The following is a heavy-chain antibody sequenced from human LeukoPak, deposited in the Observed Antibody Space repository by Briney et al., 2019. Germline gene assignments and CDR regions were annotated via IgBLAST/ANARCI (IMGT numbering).Heavy chain of an antibody. CDR1: GFTVSSNY. J-gene: IGHJ4*02. V-gene: IGHV3-53*01. CDR2: IYSGGST. CDR3: AREYSSSGYFDY. Sequence: GGSLRLSCAASGFTVSSNYMSWVRQAPGKGLEWVSVIYSGGSTYYADSVKGRFTISRDNSKNTLYLQMNSLRAEDTAVYYCAREYSSSGYFDYWGQGTLVTVSS. D-gene: IGHD6-6*01.